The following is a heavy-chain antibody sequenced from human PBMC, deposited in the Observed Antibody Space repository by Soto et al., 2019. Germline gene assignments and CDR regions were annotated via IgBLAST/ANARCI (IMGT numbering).Heavy chain of an antibody. CDR1: GGSFSGYY. Sequence: PSETLSLTCTVYGGSFSGYYWSWIRQPPGKGLEWIGEINHSGSTNYNPSLKSRVTISVDTSKNQFSLKLSSVTAADTAVYYCARGWVNWFDPWGQGTLVTSPQ. V-gene: IGHV4-34*01. J-gene: IGHJ5*02. D-gene: IGHD7-27*01. CDR2: INHSGST. CDR3: ARGWVNWFDP.